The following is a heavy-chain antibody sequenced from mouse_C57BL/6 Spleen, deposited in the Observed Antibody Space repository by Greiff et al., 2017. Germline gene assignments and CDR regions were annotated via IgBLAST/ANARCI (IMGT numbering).Heavy chain of an antibody. CDR2: ISYDGSN. CDR1: GYSITSGYY. CDR3: ARGGGPHWYFDV. Sequence: EVKLMESGPGLVKPSQSLSLTCSVTGYSITSGYYWNWIRQFPGNKLEWMGYISYDGSNNYNPSLKNRISITRDTSKNQFFLKLKSVTTEDTATYYCARGGGPHWYFDVWGTGTTVTVSS. V-gene: IGHV3-6*01. J-gene: IGHJ1*03.